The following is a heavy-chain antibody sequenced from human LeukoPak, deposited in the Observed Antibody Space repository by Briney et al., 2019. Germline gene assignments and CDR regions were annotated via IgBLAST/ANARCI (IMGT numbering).Heavy chain of an antibody. CDR1: GGSFSGYY. Sequence: PSETLSLTCAVYGGSFSGYYWSWIRQPPGEGLEWIGEINHSGSTNYNPSLKSRVTISVDTSKNQFSLKLSSVTAADTAVYYCARGDGYNYYGLDYWGQGTLVTVSS. J-gene: IGHJ4*02. D-gene: IGHD5-24*01. CDR2: INHSGST. V-gene: IGHV4-34*01. CDR3: ARGDGYNYYGLDY.